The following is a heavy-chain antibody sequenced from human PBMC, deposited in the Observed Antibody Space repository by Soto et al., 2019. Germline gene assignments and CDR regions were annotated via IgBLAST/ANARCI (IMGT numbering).Heavy chain of an antibody. CDR1: GYTFTSYG. CDR2: ISAYNGNT. CDR3: ARGEFRGITFFGVVIDGQNWFDP. J-gene: IGHJ5*02. V-gene: IGHV1-18*01. Sequence: GASVKVSCKASGYTFTSYGISWVRQAPGQGLEWMGWISAYNGNTNYAQKLQGRVTMTTDTSTSTAYMELRSLRSDDTAVYYCARGEFRGITFFGVVIDGQNWFDPWGQGSLVTVSS. D-gene: IGHD3-3*01.